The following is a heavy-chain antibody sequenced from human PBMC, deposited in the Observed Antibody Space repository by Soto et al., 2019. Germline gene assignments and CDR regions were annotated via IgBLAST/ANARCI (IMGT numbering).Heavy chain of an antibody. CDR3: ARIVGLRLNDY. CDR2: ISSTGSYA. D-gene: IGHD1-26*01. CDR1: GFTFNDYQ. Sequence: QVQLVESGGGLVKPGGSLRLSCAVSGFTFNDYQMTWFRQAPGKGLEWVSRISSTGSYADYADSVKGRFTVSRDNANHTVYLQMDSLRDEDTAVYFCARIVGLRLNDYWGQGTLVIVSS. V-gene: IGHV3-11*05. J-gene: IGHJ4*02.